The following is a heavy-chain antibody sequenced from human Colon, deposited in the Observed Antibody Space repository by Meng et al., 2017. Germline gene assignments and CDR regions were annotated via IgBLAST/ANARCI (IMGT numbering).Heavy chain of an antibody. V-gene: IGHV4-4*02. CDR3: VRQGMTSYSWGY. Sequence: QLQGAGPGLGKASGALSLTCPVFSGSISSSNWGSLVRQPPGKGLEWIGEISQSGTTYYNPSLKSRVTITGDWSKNQFSLNLNSVTAADTALYYCVRQGMTSYSWGYWGQGTLVTVSS. CDR1: SGSISSSNW. CDR2: ISQSGTT. D-gene: IGHD3-9*01. J-gene: IGHJ4*02.